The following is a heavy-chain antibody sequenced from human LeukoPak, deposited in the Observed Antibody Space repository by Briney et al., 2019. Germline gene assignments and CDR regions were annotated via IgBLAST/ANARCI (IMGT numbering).Heavy chain of an antibody. Sequence: SQTLSLTCAISGDSVSSNSAAWNWIRQSPSRGLEWLGRTYYKSKWSNDYGVSVKSRITINADTSKNQFSLQLNYVTPEDTAVFYCARGMGRIAPRFTFAYWGQGPLFTFSS. D-gene: IGHD6-6*01. V-gene: IGHV6-1*01. CDR3: ARGMGRIAPRFTFAY. J-gene: IGHJ4*02. CDR2: TYYKSKWSN. CDR1: GDSVSSNSAA.